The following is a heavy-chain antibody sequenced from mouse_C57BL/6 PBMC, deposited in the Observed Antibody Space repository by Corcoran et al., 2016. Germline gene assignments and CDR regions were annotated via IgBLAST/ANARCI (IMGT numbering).Heavy chain of an antibody. Sequence: EVQLQQSGPELVKPGASVTISCKASGYTFTDYYMNWVTQSHGKSLEWIGDINPNNGGTSYNQKFKGKATLTVDKSSSTAYMELRSLTSEDSAVYYYARDYYGSSYGRFNWYFDVWGTGTTVTVSS. CDR3: ARDYYGSSYGRFNWYFDV. CDR2: INPNNGGT. V-gene: IGHV1-26*01. CDR1: GYTFTDYY. D-gene: IGHD1-1*01. J-gene: IGHJ1*03.